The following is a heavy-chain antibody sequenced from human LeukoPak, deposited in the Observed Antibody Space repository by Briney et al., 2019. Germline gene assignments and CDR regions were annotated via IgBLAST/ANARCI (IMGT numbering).Heavy chain of an antibody. J-gene: IGHJ4*02. V-gene: IGHV3-11*01. CDR1: GFTFSDYY. CDR3: ARWMSSSLTYFDY. CDR2: ISSSGSTI. Sequence: GGSLRLSCAASGFTFSDYYMSWIRQAPGKGLEWVSYISSSGSTIYYADSVKGRFTISRDNAKNSLYLQMNSLRAEDTAVYYCARWMSSSLTYFDYWGQGTLVTVSS. D-gene: IGHD6-13*01.